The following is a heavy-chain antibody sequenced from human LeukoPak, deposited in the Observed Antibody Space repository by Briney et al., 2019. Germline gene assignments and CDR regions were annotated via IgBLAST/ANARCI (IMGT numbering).Heavy chain of an antibody. V-gene: IGHV4-59*01. J-gene: IGHJ4*02. CDR2: IYYSGST. Sequence: SETLSLTYTVSGGSISSYYWSWIRQPPGKGLEWIGYIYYSGSTNYNPSLKSRVTISVDTSKNQFSLKLSSVTAADTAVYYCARDAYCGGDCYLFDYWGQGTLVTVSS. CDR1: GGSISSYY. D-gene: IGHD2-21*02. CDR3: ARDAYCGGDCYLFDY.